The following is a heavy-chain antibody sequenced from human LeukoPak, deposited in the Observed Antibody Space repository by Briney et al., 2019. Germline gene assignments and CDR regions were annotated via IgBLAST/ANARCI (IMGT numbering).Heavy chain of an antibody. CDR3: ARQGSVVVVAATLPSDDAFDI. J-gene: IGHJ3*02. V-gene: IGHV4-59*08. CDR2: IYYSGST. CDR1: GGSISSYY. D-gene: IGHD2-15*01. Sequence: SETLSLTCTVSGGSISSYYWSWIRQPPGKGLEWIGYIYYSGSTNYNPSLKSRVTISVDTSKNQFSLKLSSVTAADTAVYYCARQGSVVVVAATLPSDDAFDIWGQGTMVTVSS.